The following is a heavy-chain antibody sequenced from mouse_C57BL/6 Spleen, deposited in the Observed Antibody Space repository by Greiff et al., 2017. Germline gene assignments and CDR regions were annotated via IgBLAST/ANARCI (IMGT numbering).Heavy chain of an antibody. J-gene: IGHJ2*01. D-gene: IGHD2-4*01. CDR1: GYAFTNYL. Sequence: VQLVESGAELVRPGTSVKVSCKASGYAFTNYLIEWVKQRPGQGLEWIGGINPGSGGTNYNEKFKGKATLTADKSSSTAYMQLSSLTSEDSAVYFCARESYDYDEPLDYWGQGTTLTVSS. V-gene: IGHV1-54*01. CDR3: ARESYDYDEPLDY. CDR2: INPGSGGT.